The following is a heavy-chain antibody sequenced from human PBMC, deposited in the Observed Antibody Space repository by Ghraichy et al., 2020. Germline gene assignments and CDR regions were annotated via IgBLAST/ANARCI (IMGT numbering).Heavy chain of an antibody. V-gene: IGHV3-74*01. CDR2: INSDGSST. J-gene: IGHJ4*02. Sequence: GGSLRLSCAASGFTFSSYWMHWVRQAPGKGLVWVSRINSDGSSTSYADSVKGRFTISRDNAKNTLYLQMNSLRAEDTAVYYCARDGDDILTGYQFDYWGQGTLVTVSS. CDR1: GFTFSSYW. D-gene: IGHD3-9*01. CDR3: ARDGDDILTGYQFDY.